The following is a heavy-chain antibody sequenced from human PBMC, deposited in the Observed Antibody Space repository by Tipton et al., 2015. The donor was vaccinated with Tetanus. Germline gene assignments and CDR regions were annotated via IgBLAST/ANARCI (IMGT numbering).Heavy chain of an antibody. Sequence: SLRLSCAGSGFLISSYAMNWVRQVPGEGLEWVSGVSASGNTNYADSVDGRFTISRDNAKNTMYLQMNSLRAEDTATYHCAKLKSRGDSSAIEHWSQGTLVTVSS. V-gene: IGHV3-23*01. CDR2: VSASGNT. CDR1: GFLISSYA. J-gene: IGHJ4*02. CDR3: AKLKSRGDSSAIEH. D-gene: IGHD2-21*02.